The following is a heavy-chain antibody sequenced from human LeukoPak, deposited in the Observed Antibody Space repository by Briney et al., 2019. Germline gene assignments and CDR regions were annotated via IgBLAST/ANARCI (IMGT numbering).Heavy chain of an antibody. D-gene: IGHD1-26*01. CDR1: GFTFSGFA. Sequence: GGSLRLSCAASGFTFSGFAMSWVRRTPGKGVEWVSGISGSGDNTLYADSVKGRFTISRDNSKNTLYLEMNSLRAEDTAIYYCAKMKGHPLPKYYMDVWGQGTTVTVSS. CDR3: AKMKGHPLPKYYMDV. V-gene: IGHV3-23*01. J-gene: IGHJ6*01. CDR2: ISGSGDNT.